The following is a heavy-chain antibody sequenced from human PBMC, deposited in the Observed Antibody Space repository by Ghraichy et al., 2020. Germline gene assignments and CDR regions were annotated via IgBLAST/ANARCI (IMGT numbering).Heavy chain of an antibody. CDR1: GGTFSSYA. CDR2: IIPIFGTA. J-gene: IGHJ6*02. CDR3: ARPFLYGMDV. Sequence: SVKVSCKASGGTFSSYAISWMRQAPGQGLEWMGGIIPIFGTANYAQKFQGRVTITADESTSTAYMELSSLRSEDTAVYYCARPFLYGMDVWGQGTTVTVSS. V-gene: IGHV1-69*13.